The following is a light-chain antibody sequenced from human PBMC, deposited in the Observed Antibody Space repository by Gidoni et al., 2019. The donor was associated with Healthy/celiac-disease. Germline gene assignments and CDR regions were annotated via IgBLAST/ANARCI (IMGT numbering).Light chain of an antibody. V-gene: IGKV3-20*01. CDR1: QSVSSSY. Sequence: EIVLTQSPGTLSLSPGERATLSCRASQSVSSSYLAWYQQKPGQAPRLLIYGASRRATGIPDRFSGSGSGPDFTLTISRLEPEDFAVYYCQQSGSSPRYPFGQGTKLEI. CDR2: GAS. CDR3: QQSGSSPRYP. J-gene: IGKJ2*01.